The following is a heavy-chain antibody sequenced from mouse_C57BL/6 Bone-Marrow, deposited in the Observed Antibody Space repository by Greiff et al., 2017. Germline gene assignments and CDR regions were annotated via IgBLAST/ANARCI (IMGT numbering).Heavy chain of an antibody. CDR2: IYPGSGST. J-gene: IGHJ1*03. D-gene: IGHD5-5*01. Sequence: QVQLQQPGAELVKPAASVKMSCKASGYTFTSYWITWVKQRPGQGLEWIGDIYPGSGSTNYNEKFKSKATLAVDTSSSTAYMQLISLTSEDSAVYYGASRAVLHTSYIYVWGTGTTGTVSS. CDR3: ASRAVLHTSYIYV. CDR1: GYTFTSYW. V-gene: IGHV1-55*01.